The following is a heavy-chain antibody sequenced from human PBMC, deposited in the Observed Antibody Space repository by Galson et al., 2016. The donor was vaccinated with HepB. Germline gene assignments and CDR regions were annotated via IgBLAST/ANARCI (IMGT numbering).Heavy chain of an antibody. CDR1: GYTFDSYW. J-gene: IGHJ6*02. D-gene: IGHD3-3*01. V-gene: IGHV5-51*01. CDR3: ARSLKGSYDFWGAMYNYYAMDS. Sequence: QSGAEVKKPGESLKISCRGSGYTFDSYWIGWVRQMPGKGLEWMAIIYPGDFDIRYSPSFQGQVTISVDKSISTAYLQWSSLTASDTALYYCARSLKGSYDFWGAMYNYYAMDSWGPRTAVMVS. CDR2: IYPGDFDI.